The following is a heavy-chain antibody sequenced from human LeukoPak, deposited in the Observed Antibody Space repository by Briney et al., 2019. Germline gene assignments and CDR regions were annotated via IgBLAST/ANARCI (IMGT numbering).Heavy chain of an antibody. Sequence: PSETLSLTCTVSGGSISSYYWSWIRQPAGKGLEWIGRIYTSGSTNYNPSLKSRVTMSVDTSKNQFSLKLSSVTAADTAVYYCARGGGSWYYDSSGHDVFDIWGQGTMVTVSS. V-gene: IGHV4-4*07. J-gene: IGHJ3*02. CDR1: GGSISSYY. D-gene: IGHD3-22*01. CDR3: ARGGGSWYYDSSGHDVFDI. CDR2: IYTSGST.